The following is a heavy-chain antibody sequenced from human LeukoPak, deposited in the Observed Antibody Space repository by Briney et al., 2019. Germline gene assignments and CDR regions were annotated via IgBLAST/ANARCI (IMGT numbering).Heavy chain of an antibody. D-gene: IGHD6-13*01. V-gene: IGHV3-23*01. CDR3: ARDGMELIAAAGGYYFDY. Sequence: PGGSLRPSCTASGFTFGDYAMSWVRQAPGKGLEWVSAISGSAGSTFYADSVKGRFTISRDNAKNSLYLQMNSLRAEDTAVYYCARDGMELIAAAGGYYFDYWGQGTLVTVSS. J-gene: IGHJ4*02. CDR2: ISGSAGST. CDR1: GFTFGDYA.